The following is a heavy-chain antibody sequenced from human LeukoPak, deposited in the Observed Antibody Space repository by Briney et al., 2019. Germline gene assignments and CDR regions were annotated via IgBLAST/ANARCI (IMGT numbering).Heavy chain of an antibody. D-gene: IGHD2-21*01. Sequence: GGSLRLSCAASGFTFSSYAMHWVRQAPGKGLEWVAVISYDGSNKYYADSVKGRFTISRDNSKNTLYLQMNSLRAEDTAVYYCAKELEAYCCGDCYSNFDYWGQGTLVTVSS. CDR1: GFTFSSYA. CDR2: ISYDGSNK. V-gene: IGHV3-30-3*01. J-gene: IGHJ4*02. CDR3: AKELEAYCCGDCYSNFDY.